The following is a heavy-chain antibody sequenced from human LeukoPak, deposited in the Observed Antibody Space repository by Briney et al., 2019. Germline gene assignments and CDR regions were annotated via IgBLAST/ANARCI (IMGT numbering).Heavy chain of an antibody. CDR3: ARDPYGSGSPSYYFGY. CDR1: GFTLGDYA. Sequence: GGSLRLSCTASGFTLGDYAMSWVRQAPGKGLEWVGFIRSKAYGGTTEYAASVKGRFTISRDDSKSIAYLQMNSLKTEDTAVYYCARDPYGSGSPSYYFGYWGQGALVTVSS. J-gene: IGHJ4*02. CDR2: IRSKAYGGTT. V-gene: IGHV3-49*04. D-gene: IGHD3-10*01.